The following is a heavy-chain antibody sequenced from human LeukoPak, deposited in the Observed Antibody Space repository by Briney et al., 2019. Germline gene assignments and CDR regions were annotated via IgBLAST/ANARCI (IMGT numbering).Heavy chain of an antibody. J-gene: IGHJ4*02. CDR1: GFSFSDYA. Sequence: GGSLRLSCAASGFSFSDYAMFWVRQAPGQGLEWVSALGGGGTDSYYADSVKGRFTISRDNSESTLYLQINSLRAENTAVYYFARSQHSVRRFDYWGQGTLVTVSS. V-gene: IGHV3-23*01. CDR2: LGGGGTDS. CDR3: ARSQHSVRRFDY. D-gene: IGHD2-2*01.